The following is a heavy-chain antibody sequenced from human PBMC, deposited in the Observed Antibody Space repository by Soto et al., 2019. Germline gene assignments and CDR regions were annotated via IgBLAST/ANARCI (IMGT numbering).Heavy chain of an antibody. CDR3: AREHPPVARLAWQDFDI. V-gene: IGHV1-18*04. CDR1: GYTFTSYG. D-gene: IGHD5-12*01. J-gene: IGHJ3*02. CDR2: ISAYNGNT. Sequence: WASVKVSCKASGYTFTSYGISCVRQAPGQGLEWMGWISAYNGNTNYAQKLQGRVTMTTDTSTSTAYMELRSLRSDDTAVYYCAREHPPVARLAWQDFDIWGQATMVTVSS.